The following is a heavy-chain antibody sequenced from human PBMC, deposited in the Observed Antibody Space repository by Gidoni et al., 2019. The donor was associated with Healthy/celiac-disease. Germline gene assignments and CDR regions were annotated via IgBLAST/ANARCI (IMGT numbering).Heavy chain of an antibody. CDR1: GGSFSGYY. J-gene: IGHJ6*02. CDR3: ARGEHIVVVPAATRYYYGMDV. Sequence: QVQLQPWGAGLLKPSETLSLTCAVYGGSFSGYYWSWIRQPPGKGLEWIGEINHSGSTNYNPSLKSRVTISVDTSKNQFSLKLSSVTAADTAVYYCARGEHIVVVPAATRYYYGMDVWGQGTTVTVSS. V-gene: IGHV4-34*01. CDR2: INHSGST. D-gene: IGHD2-2*01.